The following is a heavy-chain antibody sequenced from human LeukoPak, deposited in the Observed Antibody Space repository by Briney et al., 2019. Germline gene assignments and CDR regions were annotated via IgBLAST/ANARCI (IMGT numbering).Heavy chain of an antibody. Sequence: GGSLRLSCAASGFTFSSYAMHWVRQAPGKGLEWVAVISYDGSNKYYADSVKGRFTISRDNSKNTLYLQMSSLRVEDTALYYCAKDMARLWFGDPYYFDSWGQGTVVTVSS. CDR3: AKDMARLWFGDPYYFDS. CDR1: GFTFSSYA. D-gene: IGHD3-10*01. CDR2: ISYDGSNK. V-gene: IGHV3-30-3*01. J-gene: IGHJ4*02.